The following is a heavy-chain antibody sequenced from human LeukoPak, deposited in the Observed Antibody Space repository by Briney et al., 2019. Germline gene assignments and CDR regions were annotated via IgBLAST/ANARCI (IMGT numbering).Heavy chain of an antibody. Sequence: GGSLRLSCAASGFTFSSYSMNWVRQAPGKGLEWVSYISSSSSTIYYADSVKGRFTISRDNAKNSLYLQMNSLRDEDTAVYYCARDQGSHYYYYGMDVWGQGTTVTVSS. CDR2: ISSSSSTI. J-gene: IGHJ6*02. CDR3: ARDQGSHYYYYGMDV. V-gene: IGHV3-48*02. CDR1: GFTFSSYS.